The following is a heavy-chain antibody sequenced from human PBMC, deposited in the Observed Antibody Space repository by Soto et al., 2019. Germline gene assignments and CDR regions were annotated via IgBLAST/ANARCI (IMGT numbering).Heavy chain of an antibody. V-gene: IGHV3-23*01. CDR3: ARDPNGDYVGAFDF. CDR1: TFSLSTYA. CDR2: ITGSGGGT. J-gene: IGHJ3*01. Sequence: VGSLRLSCTASTFSLSTYALTWVRQAPGKGLEWVASITGSGGGTYYADSLKGRFTISRDNFKNTLYLQMNSLRAEDTAVYYCARDPNGDYVGAFDFWGQGTMVTV. D-gene: IGHD4-17*01.